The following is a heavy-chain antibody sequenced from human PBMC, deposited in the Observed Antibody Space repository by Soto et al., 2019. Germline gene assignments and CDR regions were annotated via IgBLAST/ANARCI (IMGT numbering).Heavy chain of an antibody. V-gene: IGHV4-31*03. CDR2: NYYSGIT. Sequence: QVQLQESGPGLVKPSQPLSLTCTVSGGSISSGGYYWTWIRQHPGKGLEWIGYNYYSGITYYNPSLQSRVTMSLDTSKTPFSLKLSSVTAADTAVYYCARGSSIAGLYYGMDVWGQGTTVTVSS. D-gene: IGHD6-6*01. CDR3: ARGSSIAGLYYGMDV. J-gene: IGHJ6*02. CDR1: GGSISSGGYY.